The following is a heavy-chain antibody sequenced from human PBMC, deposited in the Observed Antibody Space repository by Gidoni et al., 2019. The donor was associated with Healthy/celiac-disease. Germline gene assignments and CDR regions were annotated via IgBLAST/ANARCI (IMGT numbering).Heavy chain of an antibody. J-gene: IGHJ4*02. Sequence: EVQLLESGGGLVQPGGSLSLSCAASGFTFSSYAMSWVRQYPGKGLEWVSAISGSGGRTYYAESVKGRFTISRENSKNTLYLKMNSLRAEDTAVYYCAKVGAYSGYDMKGIDYWGQGTLVTVSS. CDR2: ISGSGGRT. D-gene: IGHD5-12*01. V-gene: IGHV3-23*01. CDR1: GFTFSSYA. CDR3: AKVGAYSGYDMKGIDY.